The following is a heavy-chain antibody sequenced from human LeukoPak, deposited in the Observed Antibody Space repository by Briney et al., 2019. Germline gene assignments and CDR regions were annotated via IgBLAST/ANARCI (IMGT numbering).Heavy chain of an antibody. V-gene: IGHV3-21*01. J-gene: IGHJ6*04. CDR1: GFTFSTYS. CDR3: AKVTNYDSFYYYGMDV. CDR2: ISSSSSYI. D-gene: IGHD3-3*01. Sequence: TGGSLRLSCAASGFTFSTYSMNWVRQAPGKGLEWVSSISSSSSYIYYADSVKGRFTISRDNSKNTLYLQTDSLRAEDTAVYYCAKVTNYDSFYYYGMDVWGKGTTVTVSS.